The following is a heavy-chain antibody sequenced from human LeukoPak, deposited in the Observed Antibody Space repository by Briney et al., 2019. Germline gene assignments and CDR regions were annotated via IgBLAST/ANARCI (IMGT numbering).Heavy chain of an antibody. Sequence: PGGSLRLSCAASGFTVSSNYMSWVRQAPGKGLEWVSVIYSGGGTYYADSVKGRFTISRDISKNTVYLQMNSLRAEDTAVYYCATKPPGIVVAGNSNWFDPWGQGTLVTVSS. CDR3: ATKPPGIVVAGNSNWFDP. D-gene: IGHD6-19*01. J-gene: IGHJ5*02. CDR1: GFTVSSNY. CDR2: IYSGGGT. V-gene: IGHV3-66*01.